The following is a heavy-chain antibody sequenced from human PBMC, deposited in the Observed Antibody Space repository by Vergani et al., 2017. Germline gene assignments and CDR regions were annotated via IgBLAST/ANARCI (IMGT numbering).Heavy chain of an antibody. D-gene: IGHD3-10*01. CDR3: VRDQVTMLRGSYALDI. J-gene: IGHJ3*02. CDR2: IRSKAYGQAT. V-gene: IGHV3-15*02. CDR1: GFTFTSAW. Sequence: VYVVESGGTLVKPGESLRLSCAASGFTFTSAWMSWVRQAPGQGLEWVGGIRSKAYGQATIYAASVKGRFTISRDDSKSIAYLQMNNLQTEDTAMYYCVRDQVTMLRGSYALDIWGQGTMVTVSS.